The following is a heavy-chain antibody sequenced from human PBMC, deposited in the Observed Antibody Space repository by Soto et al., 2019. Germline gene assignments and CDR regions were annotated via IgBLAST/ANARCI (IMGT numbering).Heavy chain of an antibody. CDR2: IWYDGSNK. CDR3: AKIEAAPDYYYYGMEV. V-gene: IGHV3-33*06. D-gene: IGHD6-6*01. CDR1: GFTFSSYG. Sequence: GGSLRLSCAASGFTFSSYGMHWVRQAPGKGLEWVAVIWYDGSNKYYADSVKGRFTISRDNSKNTLYLQMNSLRAEDTAVYYCAKIEAAPDYYYYGMEVWGQGTTVTVSS. J-gene: IGHJ6*02.